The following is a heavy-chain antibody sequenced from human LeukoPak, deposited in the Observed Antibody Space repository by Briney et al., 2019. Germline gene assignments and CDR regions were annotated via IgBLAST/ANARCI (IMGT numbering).Heavy chain of an antibody. V-gene: IGHV3-74*01. Sequence: GGSLRLSCAASGFTFSYFWMHWFRQTPGKGLVWVSCINTDGSYSSYADSVKGRFTISRGNVRNTLYLQMNSLRAEGSAVYYCARDFDGPRASDYWGQGISVTVSS. D-gene: IGHD4-17*01. J-gene: IGHJ4*02. CDR2: INTDGSYS. CDR1: GFTFSYFW. CDR3: ARDFDGPRASDY.